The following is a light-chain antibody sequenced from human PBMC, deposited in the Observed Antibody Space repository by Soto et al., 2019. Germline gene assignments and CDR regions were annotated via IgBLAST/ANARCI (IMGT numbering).Light chain of an antibody. Sequence: QSALTQPASVSGSPGQSISVSCTGTSSDVGKYKFVSWYQQHPGKAPKLMIYEGTKRPSGVSNRFSGSKSGNTASLTISGLQAEDEGDYYCCSYAGRSPVVFGGGTKLTVL. CDR3: CSYAGRSPVV. V-gene: IGLV2-23*01. J-gene: IGLJ3*02. CDR2: EGT. CDR1: SSDVGKYKF.